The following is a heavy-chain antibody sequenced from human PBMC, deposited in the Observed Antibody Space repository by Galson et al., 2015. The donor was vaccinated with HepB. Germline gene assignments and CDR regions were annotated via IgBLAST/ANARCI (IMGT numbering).Heavy chain of an antibody. V-gene: IGHV1-69*13. CDR1: GVTFSSYA. CDR3: ARGGVVAPLSHWFDP. D-gene: IGHD2-15*01. Sequence: SVKVSCKASGVTFSSYAISWLRQAPGQGLEWMGGIIPLFGSANYAQKFQGRVTITADESTSTAYMELSSLRSEDTAVYYCARGGVVAPLSHWFDPWGQGTLVTVSS. J-gene: IGHJ5*02. CDR2: IIPLFGSA.